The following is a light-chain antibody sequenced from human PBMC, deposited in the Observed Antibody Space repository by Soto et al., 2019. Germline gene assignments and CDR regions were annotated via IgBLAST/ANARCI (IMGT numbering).Light chain of an antibody. J-gene: IGKJ4*01. Sequence: DIHFTQSPSTLSASVGDRVTMSSRASQSLNNWLAWYQQKPGKAPNLLIYRAFSLESGVPSRFSGSGSGTEFTLTISSLQPDDFANYYCQQYYTYPVTLGGGTKVDIK. V-gene: IGKV1-5*03. CDR3: QQYYTYPVT. CDR1: QSLNNW. CDR2: RAF.